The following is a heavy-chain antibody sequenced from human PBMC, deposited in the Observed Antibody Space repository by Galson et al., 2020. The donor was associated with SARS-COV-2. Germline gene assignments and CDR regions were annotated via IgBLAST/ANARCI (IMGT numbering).Heavy chain of an antibody. J-gene: IGHJ4*02. Sequence: GESLKLSCKTSGYIFINYWIGWVRQMPGKGLEWMGIIWPGDSDTRYSPSFQGQVTISADRSISTVYLQWSSLKASDSAMYYCVRHVKKDGGWSTHSWGQGTLVTVSS. V-gene: IGHV5-51*01. CDR1: GYIFINYW. CDR2: IWPGDSDT. D-gene: IGHD6-19*01. CDR3: VRHVKKDGGWSTHS.